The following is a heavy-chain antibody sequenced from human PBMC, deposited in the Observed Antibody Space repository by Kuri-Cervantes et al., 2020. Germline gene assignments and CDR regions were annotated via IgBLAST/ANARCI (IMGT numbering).Heavy chain of an antibody. CDR2: IYSGGST. Sequence: GGSLRLSCAASGFTVSSNYMSWVRQAPGKGLEWVSVIYSGGSTYYADSVKGRFTISRDNAKNSLYLQMNSLRAEDTALYYCAKALGSGSYVYGMDVWGQGTTVTVSS. CDR3: AKALGSGSYVYGMDV. CDR1: GFTVSSNY. J-gene: IGHJ6*02. V-gene: IGHV3-53*05. D-gene: IGHD3-10*01.